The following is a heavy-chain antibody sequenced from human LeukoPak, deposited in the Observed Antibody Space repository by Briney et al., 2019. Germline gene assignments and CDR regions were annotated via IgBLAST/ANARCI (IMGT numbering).Heavy chain of an antibody. V-gene: IGHV3-9*01. CDR3: ARRDVVRGVAYYFDY. D-gene: IGHD3-10*01. CDR2: ISWNSGSI. J-gene: IGHJ4*02. CDR1: GFTFDDYA. Sequence: GGSLRLSCAASGFTFDDYAMHWVRQAPGKGLEWVSGISWNSGSIGYADSVKGRFTISRDTAKNSLYLEMNSLRAEDTAVYYCARRDVVRGVAYYFDYWGQGTLVTVSS.